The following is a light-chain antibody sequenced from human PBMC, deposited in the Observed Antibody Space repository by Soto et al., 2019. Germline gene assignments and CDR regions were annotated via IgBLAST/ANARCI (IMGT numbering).Light chain of an antibody. V-gene: IGKV3-15*01. CDR1: QSVSSN. J-gene: IGKJ2*02. CDR2: GAS. CDR3: QQYNNWPCT. Sequence: EIVMTQSPATLSVSPGERATLSCRASQSVSSNLAWYQQKPGQAPRLLIYGASTRATGIPARFSGSGSGTESTLTISSLQSEDFAVYYCQQYNNWPCTFGQGTKLEIK.